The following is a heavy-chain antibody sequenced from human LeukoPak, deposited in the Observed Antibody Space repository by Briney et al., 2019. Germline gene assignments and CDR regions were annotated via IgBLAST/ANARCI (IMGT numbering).Heavy chain of an antibody. J-gene: IGHJ4*02. CDR2: IDTDGSTT. Sequence: GGSLRLSCVASGFTFSNSWMHWFRQVPGKGLVRASRIDTDGSTTGYADSVRGRFTISRDNAKNTLYLQMNGLRAEDTAIYYCAKDLTWNTADYWGQGTLVTVSS. D-gene: IGHD1/OR15-1a*01. CDR1: GFTFSNSW. V-gene: IGHV3-74*01. CDR3: AKDLTWNTADY.